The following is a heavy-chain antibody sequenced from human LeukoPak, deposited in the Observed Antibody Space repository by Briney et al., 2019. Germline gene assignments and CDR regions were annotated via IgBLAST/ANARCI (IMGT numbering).Heavy chain of an antibody. J-gene: IGHJ4*02. V-gene: IGHV3-23*01. CDR2: ISGSGGST. CDR3: AKDRVGARYYFDY. CDR1: EFTFDDYA. D-gene: IGHD1-26*01. Sequence: GGSLRLSCAASEFTFDDYAMHWVRQPPGKGLEWVSAISGSGGSTYYADSVKGRFTISRDNSKNTLYLQMNSLRAEDTAVYYCAKDRVGARYYFDYWGQGTLVTVSS.